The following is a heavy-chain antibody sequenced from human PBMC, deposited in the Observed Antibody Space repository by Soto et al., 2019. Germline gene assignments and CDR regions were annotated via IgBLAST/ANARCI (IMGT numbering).Heavy chain of an antibody. V-gene: IGHV4-59*08. Sequence: SETLSLTCAVSGGSISNYYWSCIRQPPGKGLEWIGYIYYSGSTNYNPSLTSRVTISVDTSRNQFSLKLSSVTAADTAVYYCARHRYSYGVYYFDYWGQGTLVTVSS. D-gene: IGHD5-18*01. J-gene: IGHJ4*02. CDR1: GGSISNYY. CDR2: IYYSGST. CDR3: ARHRYSYGVYYFDY.